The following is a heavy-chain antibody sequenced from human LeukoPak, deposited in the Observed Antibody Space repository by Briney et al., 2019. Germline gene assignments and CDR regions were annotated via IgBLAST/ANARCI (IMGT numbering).Heavy chain of an antibody. V-gene: IGHV3-30*04. CDR3: ARDLGIAVALDY. Sequence: GGSLRLSCAASGFTFSSYAMHWVRQAPGKGLEWVAVISYDGSNKYYADSVKGRFTISRDNSKNTLYLQMNSLRAEDTAVYYCARDLGIAVALDYWGQGTLVTVSP. CDR1: GFTFSSYA. D-gene: IGHD6-19*01. CDR2: ISYDGSNK. J-gene: IGHJ4*02.